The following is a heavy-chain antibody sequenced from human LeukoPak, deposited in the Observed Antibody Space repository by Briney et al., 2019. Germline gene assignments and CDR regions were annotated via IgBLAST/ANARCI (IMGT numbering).Heavy chain of an antibody. CDR3: AKNVVGTTD. V-gene: IGHV3-23*01. CDR2: ISNSGTNT. J-gene: IGHJ1*01. CDR1: GFTFSSYA. D-gene: IGHD1-26*01. Sequence: GGSLRLSCAASGFTFSSYAMSWVRQASGKGLEWVSGISNSGTNTYYADSVKDRFTISRDNSKNTLYLQMSSPRAEDTAVYYCAKNVVGTTDWGQGTLVTVSS.